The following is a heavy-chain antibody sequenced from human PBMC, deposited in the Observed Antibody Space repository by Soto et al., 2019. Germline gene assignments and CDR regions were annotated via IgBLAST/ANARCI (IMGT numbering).Heavy chain of an antibody. CDR1: GFTVSSNY. Sequence: PGGSLRLSCAASGFTVSSNYMSWVRQAPGKGLEWVSVIYSGGSTYYADSVKGRFTISRDNSKNTLYLQMNSLRAEDTAVYYCARGGRRGYSYGPIDYWGQGTLVTVSS. J-gene: IGHJ4*02. V-gene: IGHV3-66*01. D-gene: IGHD5-18*01. CDR2: IYSGGST. CDR3: ARGGRRGYSYGPIDY.